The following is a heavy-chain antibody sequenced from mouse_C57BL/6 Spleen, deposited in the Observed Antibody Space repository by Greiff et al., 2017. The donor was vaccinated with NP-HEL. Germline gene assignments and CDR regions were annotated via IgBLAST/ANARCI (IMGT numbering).Heavy chain of an antibody. D-gene: IGHD2-2*01. Sequence: QVQPKESGAELARPGASVKMSCKASGYTFTSYTMHWVKQRPGQGLEWIGYINPSSGYTKYNQKFKDKATLTADKSSSTAYMQLSSLTSEDSAVYYCARGGYDGSYYFDYWGQGTTLTVSS. CDR2: INPSSGYT. CDR1: GYTFTSYT. V-gene: IGHV1-4*01. J-gene: IGHJ2*01. CDR3: ARGGYDGSYYFDY.